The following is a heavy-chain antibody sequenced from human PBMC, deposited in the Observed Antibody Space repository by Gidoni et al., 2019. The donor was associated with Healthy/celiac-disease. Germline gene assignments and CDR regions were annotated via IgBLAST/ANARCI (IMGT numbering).Heavy chain of an antibody. D-gene: IGHD3-16*01. V-gene: IGHV1-2*06. CDR1: GYTFTGYY. CDR2: INPNSGGT. J-gene: IGHJ5*02. Sequence: QVQLVQSGAEVKKPGASVKVSCKASGYTFTGYYMHWVRQAPGQGLEWMGRINPNSGGTNYAQKFQGRVTMTRDTSISTAYMELSRLRSDDTAVYYCARDRLMITFGGVNSNWFDPWGQGTLVTVSS. CDR3: ARDRLMITFGGVNSNWFDP.